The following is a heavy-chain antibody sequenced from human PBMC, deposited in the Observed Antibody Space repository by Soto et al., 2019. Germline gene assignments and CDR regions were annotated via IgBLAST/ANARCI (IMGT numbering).Heavy chain of an antibody. Sequence: GESLKISCHGSGYNFASYWIGWVRQMPGKGLEGMGIIYPSDSETSYSPSFQGHVTISADRSLSTAYLQWSSLKASDTAIYYCARMWELFTLNWFDSWGQGTLVTVSS. CDR2: IYPSDSET. J-gene: IGHJ5*01. CDR3: ARMWELFTLNWFDS. V-gene: IGHV5-51*01. D-gene: IGHD3-10*01. CDR1: GYNFASYW.